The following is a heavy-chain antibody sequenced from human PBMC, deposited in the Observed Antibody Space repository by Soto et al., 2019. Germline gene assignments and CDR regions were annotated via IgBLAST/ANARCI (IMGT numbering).Heavy chain of an antibody. CDR1: RFSRSNSSVG. D-gene: IGHD2-15*01. CDR3: AHRPSYCSGGSFYSGFDY. V-gene: IGHV2-5*02. J-gene: IGHJ4*02. Sequence: QITLKVSGPTLLKPTQTPTLICTLSRFSRSNSSVGERWIPQPPVKGMDWLALIYWDDDKRYSPSLKSRLTLTKDTSKNQVVRTITNMDAVDTATYYCAHRPSYCSGGSFYSGFDYWGQGTLVTVSS. CDR2: IYWDDDK.